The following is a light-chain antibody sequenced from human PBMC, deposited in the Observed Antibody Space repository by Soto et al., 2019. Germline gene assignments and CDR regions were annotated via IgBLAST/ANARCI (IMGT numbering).Light chain of an antibody. CDR3: QQQGT. CDR2: AAS. J-gene: IGKJ2*01. V-gene: IGKV3-20*01. Sequence: EIVLTQSPGTLSLSPGERATLSCRASQFLSSSYVGWYQQKPGQAPRLLIYAASRKATGIPDRFSGSGSATEDTLTIRRMEAEDFAVYYCQQQGTFGQGTRLEIK. CDR1: QFLSSSY.